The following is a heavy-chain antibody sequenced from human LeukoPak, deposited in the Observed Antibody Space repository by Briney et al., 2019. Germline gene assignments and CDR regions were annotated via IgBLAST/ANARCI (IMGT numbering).Heavy chain of an antibody. D-gene: IGHD3-3*01. CDR1: GGSISSYYW. CDR3: AHSGVLTYFDY. CDR2: IYWNDDK. V-gene: IGHV2-5*01. J-gene: IGHJ4*02. Sequence: TLSLTCTVSGGSISSYYWSWIRQPPGKALEWLALIYWNDDKRYSPSLKSRLTITKDTSKNQVVLTMTNMDPVDTATYYCAHSGVLTYFDYWGQGTLVTVSS.